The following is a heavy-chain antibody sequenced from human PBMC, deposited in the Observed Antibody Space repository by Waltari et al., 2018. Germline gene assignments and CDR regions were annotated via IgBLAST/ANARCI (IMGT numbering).Heavy chain of an antibody. J-gene: IGHJ6*04. Sequence: DVQIWESGGDLVQPGGSLRLSCVVSGFTLSDYGMTWVRQVRGKGLEWGSGLYSSGRTNYRDSVKGRFTISRDESKNTLFLEMNNLRPDDTAKYYCAKMGGLYISGWPDSTSYMDVWGKGTTVTVSS. CDR3: AKMGGLYISGWPDSTSYMDV. CDR1: GFTLSDYG. D-gene: IGHD3-22*01. V-gene: IGHV3-23*03. CDR2: LYSSGRT.